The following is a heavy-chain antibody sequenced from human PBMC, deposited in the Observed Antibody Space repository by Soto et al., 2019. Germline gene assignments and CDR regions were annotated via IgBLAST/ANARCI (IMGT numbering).Heavy chain of an antibody. D-gene: IGHD3-3*01. CDR2: IIPIFGTA. V-gene: IGHV1-69*01. Sequence: QVQLVQSGAEVKKPGSSVKVSCKASGGTFSSYAISWVRQAPGQGLEWMGGIIPIFGTANYAQKFQGRVTITADESTSTAYMELSSLRSEDTAVYYCARKAQEETIFGVVKFGFDWFDPWGQGTLVTVSS. CDR3: ARKAQEETIFGVVKFGFDWFDP. J-gene: IGHJ5*02. CDR1: GGTFSSYA.